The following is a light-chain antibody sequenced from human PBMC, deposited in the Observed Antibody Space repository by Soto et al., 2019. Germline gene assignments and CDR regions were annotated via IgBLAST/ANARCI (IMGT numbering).Light chain of an antibody. Sequence: EIVLTQSPGTLSLSPGERAALSCKASQSVRSNYLTWYQQKPGQAPRLLMSVASSRATGIPDRFSGSGSGTDFTLIISRLEPEDSAVYYCQQYGSSPITFGQGTRLEIK. CDR3: QQYGSSPIT. J-gene: IGKJ5*01. CDR1: QSVRSNY. CDR2: VAS. V-gene: IGKV3-20*01.